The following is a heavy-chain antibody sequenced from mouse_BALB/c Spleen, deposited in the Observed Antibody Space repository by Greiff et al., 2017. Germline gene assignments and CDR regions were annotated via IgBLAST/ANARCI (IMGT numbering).Heavy chain of an antibody. CDR1: GYTFTSYW. CDR2: INPSTGYT. J-gene: IGHJ2*01. D-gene: IGHD1-1*01. CDR3: AREVATDY. V-gene: IGHV1-7*01. Sequence: VQLQQSGAELAKPGASVKMSCKASGYTFTSYWMHWVKQRPGQGLEWIGYINPSTGYTEYNQKFKDKATLTADKSSRTAYMQLSSLTSEDSAVYYCAREVATDYWGQGTTLTVSS.